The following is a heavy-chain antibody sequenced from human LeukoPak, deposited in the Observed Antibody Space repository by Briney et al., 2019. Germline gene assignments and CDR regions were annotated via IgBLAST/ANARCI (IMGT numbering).Heavy chain of an antibody. CDR2: IYTSGST. J-gene: IGHJ4*02. CDR3: ARESQYCYDSSGYYYPFDY. D-gene: IGHD3-22*01. V-gene: IGHV4-4*07. Sequence: SETLSLTCTVSGGSISSYYWSWIWQPAGKGLEWIGRIYTSGSTNYNPSLTSRVTMSVDTSKNQFSLKLSSVTAADTAVYYCARESQYCYDSSGYYYPFDYWGQGTLVTVSS. CDR1: GGSISSYY.